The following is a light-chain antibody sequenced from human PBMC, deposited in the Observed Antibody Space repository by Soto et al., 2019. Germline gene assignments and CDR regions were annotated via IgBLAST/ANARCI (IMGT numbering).Light chain of an antibody. V-gene: IGLV6-57*01. CDR3: QSYDSSVWV. CDR2: EDN. Sequence: NFMLTQPHSVSESPGKTVTISCTRTSGSIGSNYVQWYQQRPGSSPTTVIYEDNQRPSGVPDRFSGSIDSSSNSASLTISGLKTEDEADYYCQSYDSSVWVFSGGTKLTVL. CDR1: SGSIGSNY. J-gene: IGLJ3*02.